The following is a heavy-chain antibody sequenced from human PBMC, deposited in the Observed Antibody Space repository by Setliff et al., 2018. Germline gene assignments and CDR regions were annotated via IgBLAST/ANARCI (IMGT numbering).Heavy chain of an antibody. CDR2: VKSKSEGGTT. D-gene: IGHD3-10*01. J-gene: IGHJ4*02. CDR3: TTAGSSDWVPIAY. V-gene: IGHV3-15*05. Sequence: GGSLRLSCTASGFTFSNAWMSWVRQAPGKGLEWVGRVKSKSEGGTTHYAGPVKGRITVSRDDSKNTLYLDLNSLQIEDTAVYYCTTAGSSDWVPIAYWGQGTLVTVSS. CDR1: GFTFSNAW.